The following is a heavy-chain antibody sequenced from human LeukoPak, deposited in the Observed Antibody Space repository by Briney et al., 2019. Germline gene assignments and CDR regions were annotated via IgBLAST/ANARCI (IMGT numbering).Heavy chain of an antibody. CDR2: INQDGSEK. D-gene: IGHD5-24*01. CDR3: ARDER. J-gene: IGHJ4*02. Sequence: PGGSLRLSCVVSRLTLNKSWMSWVRQAPGKGLEWVANINQDGSEKNYVDSVKGRFTISRDNAKNSLYLQLNSLRVEDTAVYYCARDERWGQGTLVTVSS. V-gene: IGHV3-7*01. CDR1: RLTLNKSW.